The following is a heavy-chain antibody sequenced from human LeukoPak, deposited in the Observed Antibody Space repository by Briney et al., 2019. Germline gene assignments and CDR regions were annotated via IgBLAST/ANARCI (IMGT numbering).Heavy chain of an antibody. Sequence: PGGSLRLSCAASGFTFSSYSMNWVRQAPGKGPEWVSSISSSSSYIYYADSVKGRFTISRDNAKNSLYLQMNSLRAEDTAVYYCARSSGTYFDYWGQGTLVTVSS. CDR1: GFTFSSYS. V-gene: IGHV3-21*01. D-gene: IGHD1-26*01. J-gene: IGHJ4*02. CDR3: ARSSGTYFDY. CDR2: ISSSSSYI.